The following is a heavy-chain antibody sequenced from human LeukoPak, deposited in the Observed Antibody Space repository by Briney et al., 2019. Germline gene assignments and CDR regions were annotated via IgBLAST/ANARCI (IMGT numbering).Heavy chain of an antibody. CDR2: ISYDGSNK. CDR3: AKIAIANGYYYYYYMDV. J-gene: IGHJ6*03. D-gene: IGHD2-21*01. CDR1: GFTFSSYG. Sequence: GRSLRLSCAASGFTFSSYGMHRVRQAPGKGLEWGAVISYDGSNKYYADSVKGRFTISRDNSKNTLYVEMNSLRTEDTAVSYCAKIAIANGYYYYYYMDVWGKGTTVTVSS. V-gene: IGHV3-30*18.